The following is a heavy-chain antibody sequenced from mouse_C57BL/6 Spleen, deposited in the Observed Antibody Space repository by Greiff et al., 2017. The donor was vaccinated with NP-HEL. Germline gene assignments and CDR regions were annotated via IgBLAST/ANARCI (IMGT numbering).Heavy chain of an antibody. CDR3: ARAPYYGSSYGAY. CDR1: GYTFTSYW. Sequence: VQLQQSGTELVKPGASVKLSCKASGYTFTSYWMHWVKQRPGQGLEWIGNINPSNGGTNYNEKFKSKATLTVDKSSSTASMQLSSLTSEDSAVYYCARAPYYGSSYGAYWGQGTLVTVSA. D-gene: IGHD1-1*01. V-gene: IGHV1-53*01. CDR2: INPSNGGT. J-gene: IGHJ3*01.